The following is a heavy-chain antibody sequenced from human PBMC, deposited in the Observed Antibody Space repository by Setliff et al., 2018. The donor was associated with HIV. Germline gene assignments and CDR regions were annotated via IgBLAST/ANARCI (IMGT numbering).Heavy chain of an antibody. CDR2: IHYGGGT. CDR1: GYSISNYY. D-gene: IGHD3-10*01. Sequence: PSETLSLTCAVSGYSISNYYWVWIRQSPGKGLEWIGHIHYGGGTYYNPSLESRVSISRDTSKNQFSLNLRDVTAGDTALYYCARAVIRREDRGMWTKLWSAPNHMDVWGKGITVTVSS. CDR3: ARAVIRREDRGMWTKLWSAPNHMDV. V-gene: IGHV4-59*01. J-gene: IGHJ6*03.